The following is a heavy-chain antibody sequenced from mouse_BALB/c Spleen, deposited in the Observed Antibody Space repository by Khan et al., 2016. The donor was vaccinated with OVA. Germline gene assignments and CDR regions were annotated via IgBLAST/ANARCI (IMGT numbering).Heavy chain of an antibody. V-gene: IGHV14-3*02. CDR1: GFNIKDTY. J-gene: IGHJ1*01. Sequence: EVQLQESGAELVKPGASVRLSCTASGFNIKDTYIHWVKQRPEQGLEWIGRIAPANGNTKYDPKFQDKAPITSTTSHNTADLQLSSLTSEETAVYYCAHPSDDRRYFEVWGAGTTVTVSS. D-gene: IGHD6-1*01. CDR3: AHPSDDRRYFEV. CDR2: IAPANGNT.